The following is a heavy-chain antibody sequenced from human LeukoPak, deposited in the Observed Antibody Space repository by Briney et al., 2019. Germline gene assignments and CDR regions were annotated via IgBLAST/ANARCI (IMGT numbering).Heavy chain of an antibody. V-gene: IGHV4-34*01. CDR3: ARIDLEWSQWTY. CDR1: GGTFSGYY. J-gene: IGHJ4*02. D-gene: IGHD3-3*01. CDR2: INHSGST. Sequence: PSETLSLTCDGYGGTFSGYYWRWIRQPPGKGLEWMGVINHSGSTNYNPPLNSRVTISVDTSKRPFSLKLSPVTAAVTAVYCCARIDLEWSQWTYGGQGTLVTASS.